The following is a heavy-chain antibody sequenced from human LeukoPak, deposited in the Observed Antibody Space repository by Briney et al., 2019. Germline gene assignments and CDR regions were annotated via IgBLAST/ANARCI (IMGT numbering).Heavy chain of an antibody. CDR2: IKEDGSEK. Sequence: GGSLRLSCAGSGFTFSSHWMNWVCQAPGKGIEWVASIKEDGSEKHYVDSVSGRFTISRDNAKNSLHLQMSSLRAEDTAVYYCARRGITISGVLVYHYSGLDVWGQGTTVTVSS. CDR3: ARRGITISGVLVYHYSGLDV. J-gene: IGHJ6*02. CDR1: GFTFSSHW. V-gene: IGHV3-7*01. D-gene: IGHD3-3*01.